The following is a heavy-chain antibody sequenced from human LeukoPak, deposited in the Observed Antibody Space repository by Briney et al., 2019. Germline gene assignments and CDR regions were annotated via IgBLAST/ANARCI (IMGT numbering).Heavy chain of an antibody. D-gene: IGHD3-22*01. V-gene: IGHV3-23*01. CDR1: GFTIISYA. CDR3: AKATYYYDSYGYNGVFDY. J-gene: IGHJ4*02. Sequence: PGGSLRLSCEASGFTIISYAMSWVRQAPGKGLEWVSAVSGTADNTYYAESVRGRFTISRDNSKNTPYLQMNSLRAEDAAVYFCAKATYYYDSYGYNGVFDYWGQGTLVTLSS. CDR2: VSGTADNT.